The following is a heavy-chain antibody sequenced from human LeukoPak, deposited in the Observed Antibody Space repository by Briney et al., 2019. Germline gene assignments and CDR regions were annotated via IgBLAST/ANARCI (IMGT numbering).Heavy chain of an antibody. CDR2: IYCSGST. CDR3: ARHFAIFGVVISPIDY. V-gene: IGHV4-39*01. CDR1: GDSISSSRYY. Sequence: SETLSLTCTVSGDSISSSRYYWGWIRQPPGKGLEWIGRIYCSGSTYYNPSLKSRVTISVDTSKNQFSLKLSSVTAADPAVYYCARHFAIFGVVISPIDYWGQGTLVTVSS. J-gene: IGHJ4*02. D-gene: IGHD3-3*01.